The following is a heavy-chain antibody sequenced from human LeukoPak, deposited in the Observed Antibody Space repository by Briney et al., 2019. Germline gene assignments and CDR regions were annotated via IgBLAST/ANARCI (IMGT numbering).Heavy chain of an antibody. D-gene: IGHD4-23*01. V-gene: IGHV1-2*02. J-gene: IGHJ3*02. Sequence: ASVKVSCKAPGYTFTGYYMHWVRQAPGQGVEWMGWINPKSGGTNYAQKFQGRVTMTRDTSISTAYMELSRLRSDDTAVYYCARGRWSSDAFDIWGQGTMVTVSS. CDR3: ARGRWSSDAFDI. CDR2: INPKSGGT. CDR1: GYTFTGYY.